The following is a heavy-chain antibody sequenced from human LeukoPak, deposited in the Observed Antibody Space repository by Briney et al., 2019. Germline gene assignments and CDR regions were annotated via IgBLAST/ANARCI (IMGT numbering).Heavy chain of an antibody. J-gene: IGHJ6*02. V-gene: IGHV3-66*01. D-gene: IGHD4-17*01. CDR2: IYSGGST. CDR1: GFTVSSNY. CDR3: ARASVGDYGDYGSQWYYYGMDV. Sequence: GGSLRLSCAASGFTVSSNYMSWVRRAPGKGLEWVSVIYSGGSTYYADSVKGRFTISRDNSKNTLYLQMNSLRAEDTAVYYCARASVGDYGDYGSQWYYYGMDVWGQGTTVTVSS.